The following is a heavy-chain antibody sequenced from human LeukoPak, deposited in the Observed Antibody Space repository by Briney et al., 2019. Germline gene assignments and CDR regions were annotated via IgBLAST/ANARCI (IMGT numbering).Heavy chain of an antibody. CDR3: ARDPLYYDILTGYPIDY. V-gene: IGHV1-18*01. D-gene: IGHD3-9*01. CDR2: ISAYNGNT. J-gene: IGHJ4*02. CDR1: GYTFTSYG. Sequence: ASVKVSCKASGYTFTSYGISWVRQAPGQGLEWMGWISAYNGNTNYAQKLQGRVTMTTDTSTSTAYMELRSLRSDDTAVYYCARDPLYYDILTGYPIDYWGQGTLVTVSS.